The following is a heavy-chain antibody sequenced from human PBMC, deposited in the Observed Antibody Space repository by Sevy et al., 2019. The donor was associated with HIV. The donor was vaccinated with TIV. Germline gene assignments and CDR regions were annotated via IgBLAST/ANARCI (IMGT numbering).Heavy chain of an antibody. J-gene: IGHJ4*02. CDR1: GDSISSTTYF. Sequence: SETLSLTCTVSGDSISSTTYFWAWIRQPPGKGLEWIGSIYYTGSTYYSPSLQSRVTISVDTSKSQFSLRLSSVTAPETAVYYCASGYSSGYNFDFWGQGSLVTVSS. CDR3: ASGYSSGYNFDF. CDR2: IYYTGST. V-gene: IGHV4-39*01. D-gene: IGHD5-18*01.